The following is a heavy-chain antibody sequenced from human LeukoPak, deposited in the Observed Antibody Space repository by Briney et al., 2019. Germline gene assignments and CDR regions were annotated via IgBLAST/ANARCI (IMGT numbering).Heavy chain of an antibody. Sequence: PGGSLRLSCAASGLTFSSYAMSWVRQAPGKGLEWVSAISPSGHTTVYADSVKGRLTISRDNSKNTLYLQVNSLRAEDTAVYYCVKRPSSGWCFDYWGQGTVVTVSS. CDR3: VKRPSSGWCFDY. CDR2: ISPSGHTT. J-gene: IGHJ4*02. D-gene: IGHD6-19*01. CDR1: GLTFSSYA. V-gene: IGHV3-23*01.